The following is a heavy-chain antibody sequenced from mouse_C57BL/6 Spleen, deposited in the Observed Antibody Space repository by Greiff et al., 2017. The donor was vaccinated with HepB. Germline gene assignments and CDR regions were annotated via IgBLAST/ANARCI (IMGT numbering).Heavy chain of an antibody. CDR1: GYTFTSYW. V-gene: IGHV1-69*01. CDR2: IDPSDSYT. Sequence: QVQLQQPGAELVMPGASVKLSCKASGYTFTSYWMHWVKQRPGQGLEWIGEIDPSDSYTNYNQKFKGKSTLTVDKSSSTAYMQLSSLTSEDSAVYYCARRYYGSSSYFDVWGTGTTVTVSS. CDR3: ARRYYGSSSYFDV. J-gene: IGHJ1*03. D-gene: IGHD1-1*01.